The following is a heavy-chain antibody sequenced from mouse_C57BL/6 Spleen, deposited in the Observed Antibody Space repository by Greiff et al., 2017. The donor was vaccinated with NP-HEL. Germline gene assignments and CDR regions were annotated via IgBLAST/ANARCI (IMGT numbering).Heavy chain of an antibody. Sequence: VQVVESGPELVKPGASVKISCKASGYAFSSSWMNWVKQRPGKGLEWIGRIYPGDGDTNYNGKFKGKATLTADKSSSTAYMQLSSLTSEDSAVYICEKWYYGSSPGAMDYWGQGTSVTVSS. J-gene: IGHJ4*01. CDR1: GYAFSSSW. D-gene: IGHD1-1*01. CDR3: EKWYYGSSPGAMDY. CDR2: IYPGDGDT. V-gene: IGHV1-82*01.